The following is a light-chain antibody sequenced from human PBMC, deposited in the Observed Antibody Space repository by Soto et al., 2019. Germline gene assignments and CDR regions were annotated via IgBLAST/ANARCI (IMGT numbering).Light chain of an antibody. CDR3: QQYKSYSVT. CDR2: KAS. Sequence: DIQVTQSPSTLSASVGDRVSISCRASQSLDKWLAWYQHKPGTAPKLLIYKASTLDSGVPSRFSGSGSGTEFILTISSLQPEDFATYYCQQYKSYSVTFGGGTTVEIK. J-gene: IGKJ4*01. V-gene: IGKV1-5*03. CDR1: QSLDKW.